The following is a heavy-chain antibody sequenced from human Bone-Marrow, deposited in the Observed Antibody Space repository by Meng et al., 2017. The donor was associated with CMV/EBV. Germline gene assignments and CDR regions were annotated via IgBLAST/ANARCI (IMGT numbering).Heavy chain of an antibody. CDR1: GFTFSSYG. CDR2: IRSGSRDI. D-gene: IGHD1-14*01. J-gene: IGHJ6*02. Sequence: GGSLRLSCAASGFTFSSYGMHWVRQAPGKGLEWVATIRSGSRDISYADSVKGRFTISRDDAKNSLYLEMNTLRAEDTAVYYCARDLDPEAFGYYYGMDVWGQGTTVTVSS. CDR3: ARDLDPEAFGYYYGMDV. V-gene: IGHV3-21*06.